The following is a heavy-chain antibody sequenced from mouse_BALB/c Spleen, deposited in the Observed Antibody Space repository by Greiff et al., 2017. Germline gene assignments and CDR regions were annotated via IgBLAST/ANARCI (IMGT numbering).Heavy chain of an antibody. J-gene: IGHJ4*01. D-gene: IGHD4-1*01. CDR2: ILPGSGST. CDR3: ARTELTFYAMDY. Sequence: QVQLQRSGAELMKPGASVKISCKATGYTFSSYWIEWVKQRPGHGLEWIGEILPGSGSTNYNEKFKGKATFTADTSSNTAYMQLSSLTSEDSAVYYCARTELTFYAMDYWGQGTSVTVSS. V-gene: IGHV1-9*01. CDR1: GYTFSSYW.